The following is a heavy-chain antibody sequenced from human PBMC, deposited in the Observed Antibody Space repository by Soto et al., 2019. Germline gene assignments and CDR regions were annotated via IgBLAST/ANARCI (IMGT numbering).Heavy chain of an antibody. CDR2: ISYDGNNK. CDR3: AKSGLRFLEWLFDY. V-gene: IGHV3-30*18. D-gene: IGHD3-3*01. Sequence: QVQLVESGGGVVQPGRSLRLSCAASGFTFSSYGMHWVRQAPGKGLEWVAVISYDGNNKYYADSVKGRFTISRDNSKNKLYLQMNSLRAEDTAVYYCAKSGLRFLEWLFDYWGQGTLVTVSS. J-gene: IGHJ4*02. CDR1: GFTFSSYG.